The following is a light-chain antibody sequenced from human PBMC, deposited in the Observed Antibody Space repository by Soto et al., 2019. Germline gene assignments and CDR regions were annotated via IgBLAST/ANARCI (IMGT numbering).Light chain of an antibody. V-gene: IGKV1-9*01. J-gene: IGKJ3*01. CDR2: AVS. Sequence: IQLSQSPSSLSASVGDRVTITCRTSQGISTYLAWYQQKLGKAPQLLIYAVSPLQSGVSSRFSGSGFGTAFTLTITSLKPEDVATYYCQHLNGRFTFGPGTKVD. CDR3: QHLNGRFT. CDR1: QGISTY.